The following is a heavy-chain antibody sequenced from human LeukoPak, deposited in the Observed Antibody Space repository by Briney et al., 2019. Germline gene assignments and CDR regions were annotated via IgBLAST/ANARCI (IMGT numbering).Heavy chain of an antibody. V-gene: IGHV3-9*01. CDR2: INWNSNRI. D-gene: IGHD2/OR15-2a*01. Sequence: GGSLRLSCAASGFTFDDYAMHWVRQAPGKGLEWVSGINWNSNRISYADSVKGRFTISRDNAKNSLYLQMNSLRAEDTAVYYCAKDSAKKYDDYWGQGTLVTVSS. CDR3: AKDSAKKYDDY. J-gene: IGHJ4*02. CDR1: GFTFDDYA.